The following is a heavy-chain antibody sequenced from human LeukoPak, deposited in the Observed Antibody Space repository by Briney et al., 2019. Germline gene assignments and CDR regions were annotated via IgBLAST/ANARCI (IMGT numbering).Heavy chain of an antibody. CDR1: GYSFTGYY. CDR3: ARDLTGDAFDI. Sequence: ASVKVSCKATGYSFTGYYMHWVRQAPGQGLEWMGWINPNNGDTNFTQKFQGRVTMTRDSSSRTAYMEVNSLRSDDTAVYYCARDLTGDAFDIWGQGTMVTVSS. D-gene: IGHD7-27*01. J-gene: IGHJ3*02. V-gene: IGHV1-2*02. CDR2: INPNNGDT.